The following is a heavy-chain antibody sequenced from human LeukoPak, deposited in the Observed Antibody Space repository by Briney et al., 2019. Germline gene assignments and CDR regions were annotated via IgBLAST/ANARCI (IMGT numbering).Heavy chain of an antibody. V-gene: IGHV3-23*01. CDR1: GFTFSSYA. Sequence: GGSLRLSCAASGFTFSSYAMSWVRQAPGKGLEWVSAISGSGGSTYYADSVKGRFTISRDNSKNTLYLQMNSLRAEDTAVYYCARGGLYYDFWSGYLGVDYWGQGTLVTVSS. CDR2: ISGSGGST. D-gene: IGHD3-3*01. CDR3: ARGGLYYDFWSGYLGVDY. J-gene: IGHJ4*02.